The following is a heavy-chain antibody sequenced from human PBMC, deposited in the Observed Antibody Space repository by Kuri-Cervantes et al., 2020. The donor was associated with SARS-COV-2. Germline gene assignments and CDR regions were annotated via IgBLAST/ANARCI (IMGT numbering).Heavy chain of an antibody. Sequence: SETLSLTCTVSGGSIGSSLYYWGWVRQPPGQGLEWIGSIYYSGSTYYNPSLNSRVTISVDTSKNQFSLKLTSVTAADTAVYYCVRVDCSAGTCYRRSFDYWGRGTLVTVSS. V-gene: IGHV4-39*01. CDR3: VRVDCSAGTCYRRSFDY. J-gene: IGHJ4*02. D-gene: IGHD2-15*01. CDR2: IYYSGST. CDR1: GGSIGSSLYY.